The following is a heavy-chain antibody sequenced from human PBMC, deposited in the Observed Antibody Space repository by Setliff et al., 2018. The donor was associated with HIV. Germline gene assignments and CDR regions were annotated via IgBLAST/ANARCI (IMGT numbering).Heavy chain of an antibody. D-gene: IGHD4-4*01. CDR2: IKSKTDGGTA. V-gene: IGHV3-15*07. J-gene: IGHJ4*02. CDR1: GFTFSNAW. CDR3: AKATIVTTATLDS. Sequence: GGSLRLSCAASGFTFSNAWMNWVRQAPGKGLEWVGRIKSKTDGGTADYAAPVRGRFTFSRDDSQSMLYLQMNGLRTDDTGIYYCAKATIVTTATLDSWGQGTLVTVSS.